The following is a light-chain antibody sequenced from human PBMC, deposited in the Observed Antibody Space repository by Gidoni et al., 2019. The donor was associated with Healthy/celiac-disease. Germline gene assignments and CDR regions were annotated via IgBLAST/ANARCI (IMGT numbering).Light chain of an antibody. CDR2: WAS. V-gene: IGKV4-1*01. CDR3: QQYYSTRFT. CDR1: QSVLYSSNNKNY. Sequence: VMTQSPDSLAVSLGERATINCKSSQSVLYSSNNKNYLAWYQQKPGQPPKLLIYWASTRESGVPDRFSGSGSGTDFTLTISSLQAEDVAVYYCQQYYSTRFTFGPGTKVDIK. J-gene: IGKJ3*01.